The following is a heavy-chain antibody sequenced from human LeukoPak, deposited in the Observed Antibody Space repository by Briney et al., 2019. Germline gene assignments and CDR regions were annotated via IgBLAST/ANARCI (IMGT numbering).Heavy chain of an antibody. Sequence: GSLRLSCAASGFTVSSNYMSWVRQAPGKGLEWVSVIYSGGSTYYADSVKGRFTISRDNSKNTLYLQMNSLRAEDTAVYYCARSWGGSTSLTHYYYYMDVWGKGTTVTVSS. V-gene: IGHV3-53*01. CDR2: IYSGGST. D-gene: IGHD2-2*01. CDR1: GFTVSSNY. CDR3: ARSWGGSTSLTHYYYYMDV. J-gene: IGHJ6*03.